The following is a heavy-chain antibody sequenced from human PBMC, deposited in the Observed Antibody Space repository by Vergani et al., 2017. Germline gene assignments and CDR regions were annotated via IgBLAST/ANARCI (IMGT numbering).Heavy chain of an antibody. CDR1: GATFRSNT. D-gene: IGHD6-19*01. J-gene: IGHJ4*02. Sequence: QVQLVQSGAEVKKPGSSVKVSCKASGATFRSNTISWVRQVPGQGLEWMGRIIPVLGKTKYAQDFQGRLTINADTSTSTAYMELTSLRSQDTAVYYCARGQWLPTLSFDYWGQGTLVTVSS. V-gene: IGHV1-69*08. CDR3: ARGQWLPTLSFDY. CDR2: IIPVLGKT.